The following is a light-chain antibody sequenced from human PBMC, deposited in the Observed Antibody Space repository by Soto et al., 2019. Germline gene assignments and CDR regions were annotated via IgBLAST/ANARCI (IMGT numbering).Light chain of an antibody. V-gene: IGKV3-15*01. Sequence: EIVMTQSPATLSVSPGERATLSCRASQSVSSNLAWYQQKPGQAPRLLIYGASTRATGIPARFSGSGSGTACTLTISSLQSEDFAVYYCQQYNNWTPWTFGQGTKVEIK. CDR2: GAS. J-gene: IGKJ1*01. CDR1: QSVSSN. CDR3: QQYNNWTPWT.